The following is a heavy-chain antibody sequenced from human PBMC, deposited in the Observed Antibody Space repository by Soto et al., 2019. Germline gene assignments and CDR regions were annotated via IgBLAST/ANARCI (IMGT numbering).Heavy chain of an antibody. CDR2: IYPGDSDT. J-gene: IGHJ6*02. V-gene: IGHV5-51*01. CDR3: ERHISNCRYYRHPLDV. D-gene: IGHD1-26*01. Sequence: EALKISCKGSGYTFTDYWIGWVRQLPGKGLEWMGIIYPGDSDTRYSPSFQGHVTITVDKSTSTAYLQWNTLKASDTALYYCERHISNCRYYRHPLDVSPQGTTDPVS. CDR1: GYTFTDYW.